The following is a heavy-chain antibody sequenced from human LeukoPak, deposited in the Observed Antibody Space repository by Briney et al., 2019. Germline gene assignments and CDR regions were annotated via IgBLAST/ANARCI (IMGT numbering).Heavy chain of an antibody. D-gene: IGHD5-12*01. J-gene: IGHJ4*02. CDR3: ITVYDSVAN. V-gene: IGHV3-15*01. CDR1: GFTFTNAW. CDR2: IKSRPDGGTT. Sequence: KSGGSLRLSCAASGFTFTNAWMDWVRQAPGKGLEWVGRIKSRPDGGTTDYAAPVKGRFTISRDDSKNTLNLHMNSLKTEDTAVYYCITVYDSVANWGQGTLVTVSS.